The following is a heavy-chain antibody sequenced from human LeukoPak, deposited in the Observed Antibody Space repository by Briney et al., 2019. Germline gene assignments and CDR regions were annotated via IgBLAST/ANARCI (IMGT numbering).Heavy chain of an antibody. CDR1: GFTFSSYS. D-gene: IGHD3-10*01. CDR2: ISSSSSYI. Sequence: PGGSLRLSCAASGFTFSSYSMNWVRQAPGKGLEWVSSISSSSSYIYYADSVKGRFTISRDNSKNTLYLQMNSLRAEDTAVYYCAKSTRLGYYYYGMDVWGQGTTVTVSS. J-gene: IGHJ6*02. CDR3: AKSTRLGYYYYGMDV. V-gene: IGHV3-21*04.